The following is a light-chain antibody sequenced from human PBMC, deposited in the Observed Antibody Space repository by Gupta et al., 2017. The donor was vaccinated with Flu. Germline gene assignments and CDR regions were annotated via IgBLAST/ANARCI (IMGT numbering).Light chain of an antibody. V-gene: IGLV1-47*01. CDR3: AAWDNNLSARL. CDR2: RND. CDR1: SNVGSKD. J-gene: IGLJ2*01. Sequence: SNVGSKDVFLYHQRPGTAPKLLNYRNDQRPSGVYDRFSGSKSGTSASLAISGLRSEDEAVYYCAAWDNNLSARLFGGGTKLTVL.